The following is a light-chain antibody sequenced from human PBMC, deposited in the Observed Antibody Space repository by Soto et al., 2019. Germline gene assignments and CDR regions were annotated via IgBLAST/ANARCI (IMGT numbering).Light chain of an antibody. CDR3: KSYAGSNTYV. Sequence: QSALAQPRSVSGSPGQSVTLSCTGTSSDVGGYDFVSWYQHHPGKAPRLIIYEVVQRPSGVPDRFSGSKSGNTASLTVSGLQAADEADYFCKSYAGSNTYVFGSGTKLTVL. CDR1: SSDVGGYDF. V-gene: IGLV2-11*01. J-gene: IGLJ1*01. CDR2: EVV.